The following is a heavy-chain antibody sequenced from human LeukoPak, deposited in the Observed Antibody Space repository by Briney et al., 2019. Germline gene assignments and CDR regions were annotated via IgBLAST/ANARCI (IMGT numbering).Heavy chain of an antibody. CDR2: ISYRGST. J-gene: IGHJ4*02. Sequence: SETLSLTCTVSGGSISNSGGFYCSWIRQHPGNGLEWIGFISYRGSTYYNPSLKSRVSMSVDTSRSQFSLRLSSVPDDDTAVYYCARISQSSGGFYYWGQGTLVTVSS. V-gene: IGHV4-31*02. D-gene: IGHD2-15*01. CDR3: ARISQSSGGFYY. CDR1: GGSISNSGGFY.